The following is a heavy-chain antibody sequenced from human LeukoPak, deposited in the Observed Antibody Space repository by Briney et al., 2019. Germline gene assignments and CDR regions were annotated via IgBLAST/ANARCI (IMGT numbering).Heavy chain of an antibody. D-gene: IGHD3-16*01. CDR1: GFTFSSYW. J-gene: IGHJ3*02. CDR3: AKSHSNWGGLDAFEI. V-gene: IGHV3-7*03. Sequence: GGPLRLSCAASGFTFSSYWMSWVRQAPGKGLEWVANIKQDGSEKYYVDSVKGRFTISRDNGEHSLSLQMSSLRAEDTALYYCAKSHSNWGGLDAFEIRGQGTMVTVSS. CDR2: IKQDGSEK.